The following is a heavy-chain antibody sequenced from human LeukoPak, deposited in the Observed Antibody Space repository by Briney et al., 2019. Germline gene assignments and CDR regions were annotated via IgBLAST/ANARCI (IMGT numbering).Heavy chain of an antibody. CDR2: ISYSGNT. Sequence: SQTLSLTCTVSGGSINSGGYYWSWIRQHPGKGLEWIGYISYSGNTLYQPSLRGRVSMSADTSQNQFSLNLRSVTAADTAVYFCARGLGYSGFENHYFDNWGQGTLVTVFS. J-gene: IGHJ4*02. D-gene: IGHD2-21*01. V-gene: IGHV4-31*03. CDR1: GGSINSGGYY. CDR3: ARGLGYSGFENHYFDN.